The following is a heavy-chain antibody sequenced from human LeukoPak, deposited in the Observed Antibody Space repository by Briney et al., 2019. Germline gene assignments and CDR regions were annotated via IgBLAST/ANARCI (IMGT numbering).Heavy chain of an antibody. CDR2: INPNSGGT. CDR1: GYTFTGYY. D-gene: IGHD2-2*02. CDR3: ARDQGYCSSTSCYIEGHWFDP. J-gene: IGHJ5*02. Sequence: WASVKVSCKASGYTFTGYYMHWVRQAPGQGLEWMGWINPNSGGTNYAQKFQGKVTMTRDTSISTAYMELSRLRSDDTAVYYCARDQGYCSSTSCYIEGHWFDPWGQGTLVTVSS. V-gene: IGHV1-2*02.